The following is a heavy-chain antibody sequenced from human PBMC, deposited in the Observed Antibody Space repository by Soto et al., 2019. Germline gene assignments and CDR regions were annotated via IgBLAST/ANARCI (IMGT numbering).Heavy chain of an antibody. J-gene: IGHJ4*02. Sequence: PGESLKISCKGSGYSFTSYWIGWVRQMPGKGLEWMGIIYPGDSDTRYSPSFQGQVTISADKSISTAYLQWSSLKAADTAMYYCASYGTCSGGSCDLDYWGQGTRVTVSS. CDR3: ASYGTCSGGSCDLDY. V-gene: IGHV5-51*01. CDR2: IYPGDSDT. CDR1: GYSFTSYW. D-gene: IGHD2-15*01.